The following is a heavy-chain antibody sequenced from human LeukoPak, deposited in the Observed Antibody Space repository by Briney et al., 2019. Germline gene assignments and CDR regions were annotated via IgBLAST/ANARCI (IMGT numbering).Heavy chain of an antibody. J-gene: IGHJ4*02. CDR3: VSFYETY. CDR2: INSDGSWT. D-gene: IGHD2/OR15-2a*01. CDR1: GNSW. Sequence: GGSLRLSCAASGNSWMHWVRQAPGKGLVWVPHINSDGSWTSYADSVKGRFTISKDNAKNTVYLQMNSLRAEDTAVYYCVSFYETYWGRGTLVTVSS. V-gene: IGHV3-74*01.